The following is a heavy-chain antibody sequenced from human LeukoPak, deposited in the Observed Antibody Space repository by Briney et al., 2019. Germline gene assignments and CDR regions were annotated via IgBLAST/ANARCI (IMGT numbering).Heavy chain of an antibody. CDR1: GGSISSGSYY. V-gene: IGHV4-61*02. CDR2: MYTSGST. Sequence: PSETLSPTCTVSGGSISSGSYYWSWIRQPAGKGLEWTGRMYTSGSTNYNPSLKSRVTISVDRSKNQFSLKLSSVTAADTAVYYCAREYRTAFDPWGQGTLVTVSS. D-gene: IGHD3-16*02. J-gene: IGHJ5*02. CDR3: AREYRTAFDP.